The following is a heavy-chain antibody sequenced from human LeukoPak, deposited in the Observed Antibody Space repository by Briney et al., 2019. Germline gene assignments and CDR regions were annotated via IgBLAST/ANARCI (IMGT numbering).Heavy chain of an antibody. Sequence: GGSLRLSCAASGFTFRRYWMHWVRQAPGKGLVWVSRINSDGNSTNYADSVKGRFTISRDNSKNTLYLQMNSLRAEDTAVYYCARDVRVRIAAAGTPFDYWGQGTLVTVSS. V-gene: IGHV3-74*01. CDR3: ARDVRVRIAAAGTPFDY. D-gene: IGHD6-13*01. J-gene: IGHJ4*02. CDR2: INSDGNST. CDR1: GFTFRRYW.